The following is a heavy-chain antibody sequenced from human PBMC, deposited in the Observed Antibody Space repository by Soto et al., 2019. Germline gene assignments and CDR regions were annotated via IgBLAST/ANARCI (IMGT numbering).Heavy chain of an antibody. J-gene: IGHJ6*02. CDR3: SRTNYDSLTGDTDYYYYYGMDV. CDR1: GLTFSSYA. D-gene: IGHD3-9*01. CDR2: ISYDGSNK. Sequence: QVQLVESGGGGVQPGRSLRLYCAASGLTFSSYAMHWVRQAPGKGLEWVAVISYDGSNKYYADSVKGRFTISRDNSKNTLYLQMNSLRAEDTAVYYCSRTNYDSLTGDTDYYYYYGMDVWGQGTKVTVSS. V-gene: IGHV3-30-3*01.